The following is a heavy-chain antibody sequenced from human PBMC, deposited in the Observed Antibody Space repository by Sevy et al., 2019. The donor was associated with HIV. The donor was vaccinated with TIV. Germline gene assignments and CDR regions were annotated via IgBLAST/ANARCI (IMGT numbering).Heavy chain of an antibody. Sequence: GESLKISCTYSELGFSSHSFNWVRQAPGKGLEWISYISGIGTPISYLDSLRGRFTISRDNAKNSLFLQMNNLRDDYFSFYYCHRDLHWAFDQWGQGTLVTVSS. V-gene: IGHV3-48*02. CDR1: ELGFSSHS. D-gene: IGHD7-27*01. CDR2: ISGIGTPI. J-gene: IGHJ4*02. CDR3: HRDLHWAFDQ.